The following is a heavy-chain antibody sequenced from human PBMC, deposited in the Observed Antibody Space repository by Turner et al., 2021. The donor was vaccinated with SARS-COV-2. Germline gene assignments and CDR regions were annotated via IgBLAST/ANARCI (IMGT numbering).Heavy chain of an antibody. Sequence: EVQLVESGGGLVQPGRSLRLSCAASGFTFDDYAMHWVRQAPGKGLEWVSGISWNSGSIGYADSVKGRCTISRDNAKNSLYLQMNSLRAEDTALYYCAKDIGSGYGDYFDYWGQGTLVTVSS. V-gene: IGHV3-9*01. J-gene: IGHJ4*02. D-gene: IGHD4-17*01. CDR1: GFTFDDYA. CDR2: ISWNSGSI. CDR3: AKDIGSGYGDYFDY.